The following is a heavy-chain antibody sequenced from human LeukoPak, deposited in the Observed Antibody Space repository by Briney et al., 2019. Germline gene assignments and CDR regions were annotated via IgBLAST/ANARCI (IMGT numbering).Heavy chain of an antibody. J-gene: IGHJ4*02. CDR1: GFTFSSYA. D-gene: IGHD6-19*01. V-gene: IGHV3-23*01. CDR2: ISGSGGST. Sequence: GGSLRLSCAASGFTFSSYAMSWVRQAPGKGLEWVSAISGSGGSTYYADSVKGRFTISRDNSKNMLYLQMNSPRAEDTAVYYCAKDSSGWYRDYFDYWGQGTLVTVSS. CDR3: AKDSSGWYRDYFDY.